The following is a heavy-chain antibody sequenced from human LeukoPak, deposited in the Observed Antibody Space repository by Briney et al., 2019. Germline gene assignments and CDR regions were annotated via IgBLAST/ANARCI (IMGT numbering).Heavy chain of an antibody. CDR1: GFTFSSYA. CDR2: ISYDGSNK. D-gene: IGHD5-18*01. Sequence: PTGRSLRLSCAASGFTFSSYAMHWVRQAPGKGLEWVAVISYDGSNKYYADSVKGRFTISRDNSKNSLYLQMNSLRAEDTALYYCAKDLDSYGFSYFDYWGQGTLVTVSS. CDR3: AKDLDSYGFSYFDY. J-gene: IGHJ4*02. V-gene: IGHV3-30-3*01.